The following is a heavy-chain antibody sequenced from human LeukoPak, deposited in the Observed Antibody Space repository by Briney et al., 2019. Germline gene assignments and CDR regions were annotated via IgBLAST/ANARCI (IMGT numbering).Heavy chain of an antibody. D-gene: IGHD3-9*01. Sequence: ASVKVSCKASGYTFTTYGISWVRQAPGQGLEWMGWISVYNGDTNYAQKLQGRVTMTTDTSTSTAYMGLRSLTSDDTAVYYCAREGRKEYDTLTGYYRFYYYGMDVWGQGTTVIVSS. CDR2: ISVYNGDT. V-gene: IGHV1-18*01. CDR1: GYTFTTYG. J-gene: IGHJ6*02. CDR3: AREGRKEYDTLTGYYRFYYYGMDV.